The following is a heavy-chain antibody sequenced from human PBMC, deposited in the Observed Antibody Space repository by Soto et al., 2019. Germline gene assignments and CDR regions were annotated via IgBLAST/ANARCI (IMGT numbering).Heavy chain of an antibody. CDR1: GFTVSSNY. CDR3: ARDIYGFDFWSGSEPN. D-gene: IGHD3-3*01. CDR2: IYSGGST. V-gene: IGHV3-53*04. J-gene: IGHJ4*02. Sequence: EVQLVESGGGLVQPGGSLRLSCAASGFTVSSNYMSWVRQAPGKGLEWVSVIYSGGSTYYADSVKGRFTISRHNSKNTLYLQMNSLRAEDTAVYYCARDIYGFDFWSGSEPNWGQGTLVTVSS.